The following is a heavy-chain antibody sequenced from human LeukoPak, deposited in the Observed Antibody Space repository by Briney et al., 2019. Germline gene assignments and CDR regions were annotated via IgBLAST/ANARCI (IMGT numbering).Heavy chain of an antibody. V-gene: IGHV3-21*01. D-gene: IGHD3-22*01. CDR2: ISSGGGII. J-gene: IGHJ3*01. Sequence: PGGSLTLSCAASGVTFSTHSMNWVRQPPGKGLEWVSSISSGGGIIHYADSVKGRFITSRNNANTSLYLQMDSLRAEDTAVYYCARTYYDSRGPLLFDAFDLWGEGTVVTVSS. CDR1: GVTFSTHS. CDR3: ARTYYDSRGPLLFDAFDL.